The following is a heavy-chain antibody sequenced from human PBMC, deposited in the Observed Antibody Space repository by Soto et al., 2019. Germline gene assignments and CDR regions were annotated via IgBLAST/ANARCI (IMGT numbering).Heavy chain of an antibody. V-gene: IGHV4-59*01. Sequence: SETLSLTCTVSGGSISSYYWSWIRQPPGKGLEWIGYIYYSGSTNYNPSLKSRVTISVDTSKNQFSLKLSSVTAADTAVYYRARALERAFDYWGQGTLVTLSS. D-gene: IGHD3-3*01. J-gene: IGHJ4*02. CDR1: GGSISSYY. CDR2: IYYSGST. CDR3: ARALERAFDY.